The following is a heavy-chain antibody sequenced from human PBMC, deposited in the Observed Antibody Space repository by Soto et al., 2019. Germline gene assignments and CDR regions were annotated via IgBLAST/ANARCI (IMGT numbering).Heavy chain of an antibody. Sequence: SETLSLTCTVSGGSVSSGDYYWSWIRQPPGTGLEWIGEINHSGSTNYNPSLKSRVTISVDTSKSQFSLKLTSVTAADTAVYYCARHKITGLFAYWXQGTLVTVSS. CDR2: INHSGST. CDR3: ARHKITGLFAY. D-gene: IGHD2-8*02. CDR1: GGSVSSGDYY. V-gene: IGHV4-61*08. J-gene: IGHJ4*02.